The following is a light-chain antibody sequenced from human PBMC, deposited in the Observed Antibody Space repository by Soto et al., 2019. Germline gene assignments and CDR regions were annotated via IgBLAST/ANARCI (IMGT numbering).Light chain of an antibody. CDR2: DVS. CDR3: SSYTSSSTQ. CDR1: SSDVGGYNY. V-gene: IGLV2-14*01. Sequence: QSALTQPASVSGSPGQSITISCTGTSSDVGGYNYVSWYQQHPGKAPKLMIYDVSNRPSGVSNRFSGSKSGNTASLIISGLQAEDEADYYCSSYTSSSTQFGGGTKLTVL. J-gene: IGLJ2*01.